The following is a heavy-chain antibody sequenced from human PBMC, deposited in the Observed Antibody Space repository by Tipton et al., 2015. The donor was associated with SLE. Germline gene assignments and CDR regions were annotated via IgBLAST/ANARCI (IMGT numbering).Heavy chain of an antibody. V-gene: IGHV4-4*07. CDR3: ARDSPTVAGTLDS. CDR1: DGSISDYY. Sequence: TLSLTCTVSDGSISDYYWTWIRQPAGEGLEWIGRIYASGSTNYNPSLRSRVAMSVDTSKSHFSLKLTSVTAADTAVYYCARDSPTVAGTLDSWGQGTLVIVSA. D-gene: IGHD6-19*01. J-gene: IGHJ4*02. CDR2: IYASGST.